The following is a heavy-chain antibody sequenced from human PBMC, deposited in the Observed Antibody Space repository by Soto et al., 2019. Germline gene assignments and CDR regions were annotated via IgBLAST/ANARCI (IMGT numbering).Heavy chain of an antibody. CDR2: INHSGST. CDR3: ARGKSVKGGWFDP. Sequence: SETLSLTCAVYGGSFSGYYWSWIRQPPGKGLEWIGEINHSGSTNYNPSLKSRVTISVDTSKNQFSLKLSSVTAADTAVYYCARGKSVKGGWFDPWGQGTLVTV. CDR1: GGSFSGYY. V-gene: IGHV4-34*01. J-gene: IGHJ5*02. D-gene: IGHD1-26*01.